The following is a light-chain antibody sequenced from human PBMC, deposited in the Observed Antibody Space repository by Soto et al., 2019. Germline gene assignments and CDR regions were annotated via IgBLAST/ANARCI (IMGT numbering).Light chain of an antibody. V-gene: IGKV3-15*01. Sequence: EVVMTQSPDTLSVSPGEGATLSCRASQSVSSNLAWYQQKPGQAPRLLIYGASTRATGVPARFSGSGSGTVFTLTISTLQSEDFAVYYCQQYSTWPRTFVQGTKVEIK. CDR1: QSVSSN. J-gene: IGKJ1*01. CDR2: GAS. CDR3: QQYSTWPRT.